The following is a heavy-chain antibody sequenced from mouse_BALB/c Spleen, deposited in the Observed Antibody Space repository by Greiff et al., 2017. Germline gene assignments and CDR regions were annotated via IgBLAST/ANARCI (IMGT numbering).Heavy chain of an antibody. CDR1: GFTFSSYT. CDR3: ARNYYGSSYAMDY. J-gene: IGHJ4*01. V-gene: IGHV5-12-2*01. Sequence: EVMLVESGGGLVQPGGSLKLSCAASGFTFSSYTMSWVRQTPEKRLEWVAYISNGGGSTYYPDTVKGRFTISRDNAKNTLYLQMSSLKSEDTAMYYCARNYYGSSYAMDYWGQGTSVTVSS. CDR2: ISNGGGST. D-gene: IGHD1-1*01.